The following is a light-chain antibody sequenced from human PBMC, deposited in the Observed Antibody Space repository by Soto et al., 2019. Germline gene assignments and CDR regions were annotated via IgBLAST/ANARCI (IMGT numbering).Light chain of an antibody. Sequence: EVVLTQSPGTLSLSPGERATLSCRASQSVSSSYLAWYQQKPGQAPRLLIYGASSRATGIPDRFSGSGSGTGFTLTISRLEPEDFAVYYCQQYGSPVITFGQGTRLEVK. CDR2: GAS. J-gene: IGKJ5*01. V-gene: IGKV3-20*01. CDR3: QQYGSPVIT. CDR1: QSVSSSY.